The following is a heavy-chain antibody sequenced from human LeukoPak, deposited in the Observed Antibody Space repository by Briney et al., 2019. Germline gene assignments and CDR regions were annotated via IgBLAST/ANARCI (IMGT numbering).Heavy chain of an antibody. J-gene: IGHJ6*03. D-gene: IGHD2-2*01. CDR1: GGSISSYY. CDR2: IYTSGST. Sequence: SETLSLTCTVSGGSISSYYWSWIRQPAGKGLEWIGRIYTSGSTNYNPSLKSRVTMSVDTSKNQLSLKLISVTAADTAVYYCARVAVVPAAKEDYYYYMDVWGKGTTVTISS. V-gene: IGHV4-4*07. CDR3: ARVAVVPAAKEDYYYYMDV.